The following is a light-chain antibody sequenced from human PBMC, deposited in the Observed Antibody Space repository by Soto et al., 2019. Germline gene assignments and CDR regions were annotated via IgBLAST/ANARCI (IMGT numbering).Light chain of an antibody. V-gene: IGLV8-61*01. CDR3: VLYMGGGIWV. J-gene: IGLJ3*02. CDR2: NTN. CDR1: SGSVSTSFY. Sequence: QAVVTQEPSFSVSPGGTVTLTCGLSSGSVSTSFYPSWYQQTPGQAPRALIYNTNTRSSGVPDRFSGSILGNKAALTIMGAQADDESDYYCVLYMGGGIWVFGGGTKLTVL.